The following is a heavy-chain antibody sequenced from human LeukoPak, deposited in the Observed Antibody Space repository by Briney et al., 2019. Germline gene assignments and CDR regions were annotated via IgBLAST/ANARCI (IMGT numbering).Heavy chain of an antibody. J-gene: IGHJ4*02. CDR1: GFTFSSYW. D-gene: IGHD6-19*01. Sequence: GGSLRLSCAASGFTFSSYWMHWVRQAPGKGLVWVSRINSDGSSTSYADSVKGRFTISRDNAKNTLYLQMNSLRAEDTAVYYCARLASGWYEGYDYWGQGTLVTVSS. V-gene: IGHV3-74*01. CDR3: ARLASGWYEGYDY. CDR2: INSDGSST.